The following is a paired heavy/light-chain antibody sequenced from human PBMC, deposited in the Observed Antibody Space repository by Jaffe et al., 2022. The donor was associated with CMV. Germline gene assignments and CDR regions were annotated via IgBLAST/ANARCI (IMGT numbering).Heavy chain of an antibody. J-gene: IGHJ3*02. D-gene: IGHD1-26*01. CDR1: GYTFTTYY. CDR3: ARGFRAYTGSFWGDAFDI. CDR2: FNPSDHST. Sequence: QVQLVQSEAEVEKPGASVKVSCKASGYTFTTYYIHWVRQAPGQGLEWVGVFNPSDHSTSYAQKFQGRVTMTRDTSTSTVYMELSSLRSEDTAVYFCARGFRAYTGSFWGDAFDIWGQGTMVTVSS. V-gene: IGHV1-46*01.
Light chain of an antibody. CDR2: AAS. V-gene: IGKV3-20*01. Sequence: EIVLTQSPGTLSLSPGERATLSCMASQSVSGTYLAWYQQKPGQAPRLLIYAASSRATGIPDRFRGSGSGTDFTLTISRLEPEDFAVYYCQQYGGSPPYTFGQGTKLEIK. J-gene: IGKJ2*01. CDR3: QQYGGSPPYT. CDR1: QSVSGTY.